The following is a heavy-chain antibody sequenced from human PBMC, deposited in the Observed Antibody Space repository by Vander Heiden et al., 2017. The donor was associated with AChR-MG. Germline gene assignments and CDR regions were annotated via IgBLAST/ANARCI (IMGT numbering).Heavy chain of an antibody. Sequence: EVQLVQSGAEVTKPGESRKISCKGSGYSFTSYGIGWVRQMPGKGLEWRGSIYPGDSDTRYRTSFQVQVTISADKSISTAYLQWSSLQPSETAMDYCARLRLRCWEWTTNYMDVRGKGSTV. V-gene: IGHV5-51*01. J-gene: IGHJ6*03. D-gene: IGHD3-3*01. CDR1: GYSFTSYG. CDR2: IYPGDSDT. CDR3: ARLRLRCWEWTTNYMDV.